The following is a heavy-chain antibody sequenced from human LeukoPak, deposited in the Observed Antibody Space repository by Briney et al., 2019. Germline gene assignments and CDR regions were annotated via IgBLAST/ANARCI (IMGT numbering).Heavy chain of an antibody. D-gene: IGHD6-13*01. CDR2: IQASGST. J-gene: IGHJ4*02. CDR3: ARAKGGYSSSWGFDY. CDR1: GGSISSYY. V-gene: IGHV4-4*07. Sequence: SETLSLTCTVSGGSISSYYWNWIRQPAGKGLEWIGRIQASGSTNYNPSLKSRVTMSVDTSKNQFSLKLSSVTAADTAVYYCARAKGGYSSSWGFDYWGQGTLVTVSS.